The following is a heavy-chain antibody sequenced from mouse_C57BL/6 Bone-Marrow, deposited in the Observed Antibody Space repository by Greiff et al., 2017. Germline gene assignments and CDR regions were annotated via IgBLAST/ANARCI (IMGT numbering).Heavy chain of an antibody. Sequence: QVQLKESGPELVRPGVSVKISCKGSGYTFTDYAMHWVKQSHAKSLEWIGVISTYYGDANYNQKFKDKATMTVDKSSSTAYMELARLTSEDSAVYYCAREGIAYYSNFWYFDVWGTVTTVTVSS. D-gene: IGHD2-5*01. CDR2: ISTYYGDA. CDR3: AREGIAYYSNFWYFDV. J-gene: IGHJ1*03. CDR1: GYTFTDYA. V-gene: IGHV1-67*01.